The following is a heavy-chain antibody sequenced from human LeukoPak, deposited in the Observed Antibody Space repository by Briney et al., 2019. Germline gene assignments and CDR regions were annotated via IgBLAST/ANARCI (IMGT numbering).Heavy chain of an antibody. J-gene: IGHJ6*02. CDR3: ARAIGSGETFYGMDV. V-gene: IGHV3-13*01. CDR1: GFTFSSYD. Sequence: GGSLRLSCAASGFTFSSYDMYWVRQATGKGLEWVSAIGTAGDTYYPGSVKGRFTISRENAKNSLYLQMNSLRAGDTAVYYCARAIGSGETFYGMDVWGQGTTVTVSS. CDR2: IGTAGDT. D-gene: IGHD2-15*01.